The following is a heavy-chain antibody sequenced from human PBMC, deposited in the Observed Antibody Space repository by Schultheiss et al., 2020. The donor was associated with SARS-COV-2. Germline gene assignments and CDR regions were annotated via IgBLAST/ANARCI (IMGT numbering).Heavy chain of an antibody. CDR3: AKERQPFVVVVAATFDY. Sequence: GGSLRLSCAASGFTFSSYAMSWVRQKPGQGLVWVARVDIGGTNTTYADFVQGRFTISRDNSKNTLYLQMNSLRAEDTAVYYCAKERQPFVVVVAATFDYWGQGTLVTVSS. D-gene: IGHD2-15*01. CDR2: VDIGGTNT. CDR1: GFTFSSYA. V-gene: IGHV3-23*03. J-gene: IGHJ4*02.